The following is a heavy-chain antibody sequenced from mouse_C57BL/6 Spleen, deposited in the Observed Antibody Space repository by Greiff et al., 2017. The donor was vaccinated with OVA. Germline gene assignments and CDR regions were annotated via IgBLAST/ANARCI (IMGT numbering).Heavy chain of an antibody. CDR1: GFTFSDYG. CDR2: ISSGSSTI. V-gene: IGHV5-17*01. Sequence: EVMLVESGGGLVKPGGSLKLSCAASGFTFSDYGMHWVRQAPEKGLEWVAYISSGSSTIYYADTVKGRFTISRDNAKNTLFLQMTSLRSEDTAMYYCARDDYGWYVDVWGTGTTVTVSS. CDR3: ARDDYGWYVDV. J-gene: IGHJ1*03. D-gene: IGHD2-4*01.